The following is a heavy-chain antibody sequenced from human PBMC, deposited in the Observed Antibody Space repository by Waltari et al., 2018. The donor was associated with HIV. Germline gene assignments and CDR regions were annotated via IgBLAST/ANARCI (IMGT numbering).Heavy chain of an antibody. V-gene: IGHV3-21*01. J-gene: IGHJ4*02. CDR2: VHGGSTYI. Sequence: EVQLVESGGGLVRPGGSLRLSCAASRFTFSGYSVNWVRQVAGRGWQSVAFVHGGSTYIYSAGSMKDRFTISRDDAKKSLKLQMSSLRAEDTAMYYCAGDPIRICGGKARAFDYWGQGTLVTVSS. CDR1: RFTFSGYS. D-gene: IGHD3-3*01. CDR3: AGDPIRICGGKARAFDY.